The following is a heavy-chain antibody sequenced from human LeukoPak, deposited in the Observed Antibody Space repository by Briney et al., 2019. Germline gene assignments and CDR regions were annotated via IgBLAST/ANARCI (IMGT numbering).Heavy chain of an antibody. CDR2: ISSSSSTI. J-gene: IGHJ4*02. CDR1: GFTFSSYS. V-gene: IGHV3-48*01. D-gene: IGHD2-21*01. Sequence: PGGSLRLSCAASGFTFSSYSMKWVRQAPGKGLEWVSYISSSSSTIYYADSVKGRFTISRDNAKNSLYLQMNSLRAEDTAVYYCARGRTILYWGQGTLVTVSS. CDR3: ARGRTILY.